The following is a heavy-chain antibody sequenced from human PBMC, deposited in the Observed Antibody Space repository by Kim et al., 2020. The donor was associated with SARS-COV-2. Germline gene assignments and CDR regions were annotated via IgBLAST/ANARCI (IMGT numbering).Heavy chain of an antibody. Sequence: SETLSLTCTVSGGSISSSSYYWGWIRQPPGKGLEWIGSIYYSGSTYYNPSLKSRVTISVDTSKNQFSLKLSSVTAADTAVYYCARLALYYDILTGYLFDYWGQGTLVTVSS. J-gene: IGHJ4*02. CDR2: IYYSGST. CDR1: GGSISSSSYY. CDR3: ARLALYYDILTGYLFDY. D-gene: IGHD3-9*01. V-gene: IGHV4-39*01.